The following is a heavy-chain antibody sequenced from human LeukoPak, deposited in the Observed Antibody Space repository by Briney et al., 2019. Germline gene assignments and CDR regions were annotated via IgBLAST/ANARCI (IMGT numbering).Heavy chain of an antibody. J-gene: IGHJ4*02. CDR3: ARRYYYDSSGPTPFDY. D-gene: IGHD3-22*01. Sequence: SETLSLTCTVSGGSISSYYWSWIRQPPGKGLEWIGYIYYSGSTNYNPSLKSRVTISVDTSKNQFSLKLSSVTAADTAVYYCARRYYYDSSGPTPFDYWGQGTLVTVSS. CDR1: GGSISSYY. V-gene: IGHV4-59*12. CDR2: IYYSGST.